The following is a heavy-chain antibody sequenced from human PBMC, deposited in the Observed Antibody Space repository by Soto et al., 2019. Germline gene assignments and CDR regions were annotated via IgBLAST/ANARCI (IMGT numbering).Heavy chain of an antibody. CDR1: GGSFSGYY. V-gene: IGHV4-34*01. CDR2: INHSGST. D-gene: IGHD3-3*01. Sequence: PSETLSLTCPVYGGSFSGYYWNWIRQPPVKGLEWIGEINHSGSTNYNPSLKSRVTISVDTSKNQFSLKLSSVTAADTAVYYCARGRDFWSGYYYYYYYGMDVWGQGTTVTVSS. J-gene: IGHJ6*02. CDR3: ARGRDFWSGYYYYYYYGMDV.